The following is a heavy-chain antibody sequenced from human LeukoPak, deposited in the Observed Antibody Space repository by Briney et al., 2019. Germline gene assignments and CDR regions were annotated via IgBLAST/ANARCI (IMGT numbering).Heavy chain of an antibody. Sequence: GGSLRLSCAASGFTFSTYWMSWVRQTPGKGLEWVANIKQDGSEKYYVDSVKGRFTISRDNGKNSLYPQMNSLRAEDTAVYYCARWECSSTSCYPDYWGQGTLVTVSS. CDR2: IKQDGSEK. CDR1: GFTFSTYW. CDR3: ARWECSSTSCYPDY. D-gene: IGHD2-2*01. V-gene: IGHV3-7*01. J-gene: IGHJ4*02.